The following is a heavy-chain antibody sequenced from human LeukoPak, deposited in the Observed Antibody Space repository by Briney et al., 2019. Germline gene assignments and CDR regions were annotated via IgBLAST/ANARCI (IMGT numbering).Heavy chain of an antibody. V-gene: IGHV3-53*01. CDR2: IYRGGST. CDR1: GFTFSNYW. D-gene: IGHD2-2*01. Sequence: GGSLRLSCAASGFTFSNYWMSWVRQAPGKGLEWVSVIYRGGSTYYADSVKGRFTISRDNSKNTLSLQMNSLRAEDTAVYYCARWIIGSTSSEDAFDIWGQGTMVTVSS. J-gene: IGHJ3*02. CDR3: ARWIIGSTSSEDAFDI.